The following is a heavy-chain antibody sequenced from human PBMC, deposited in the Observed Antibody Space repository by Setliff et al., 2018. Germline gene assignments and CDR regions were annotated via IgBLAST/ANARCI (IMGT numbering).Heavy chain of an antibody. V-gene: IGHV3-11*01. J-gene: IGHJ4*02. CDR2: CGRKGVTT. D-gene: IGHD3-10*01. CDR1: GGSINSGSYF. Sequence: LSLTCTVSGGSINSGSYFWAWIRQPPGKGLEWVSLCGRKGVTTLYADSVKGRFTISRDNARNSVYLQMNSLRAEDTAVYYCAKVEGPGVDYWGQGTLVTVSS. CDR3: AKVEGPGVDY.